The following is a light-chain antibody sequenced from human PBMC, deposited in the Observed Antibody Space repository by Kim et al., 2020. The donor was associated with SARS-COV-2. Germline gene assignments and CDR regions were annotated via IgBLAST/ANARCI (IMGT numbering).Light chain of an antibody. Sequence: EIVLAQSPGTLSLSPGERATLSCRASQSVNNNYLAWYQQKPGQTPRLLIYDASSRATGIPERFSGSGSGTDFTLAIIRLEPEDFAAYYCQQYGASITFGGGTKVEIK. CDR2: DAS. CDR1: QSVNNNY. J-gene: IGKJ4*01. V-gene: IGKV3-20*01. CDR3: QQYGASIT.